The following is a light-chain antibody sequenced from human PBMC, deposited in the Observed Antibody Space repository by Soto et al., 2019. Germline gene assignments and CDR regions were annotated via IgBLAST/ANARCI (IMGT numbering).Light chain of an antibody. V-gene: IGLV2-14*01. J-gene: IGLJ1*01. CDR1: SSDIDTYNY. Sequence: QSALTQPASVSGSPGQSITISCTGTSSDIDTYNYVSWYQQQSGKAPKLMIHEVSNRPSGVSNRFSGSKSGNTASLTISGLQAEDEADYYCSSYTSSRAYVFGIGTQLTVL. CDR3: SSYTSSRAYV. CDR2: EVS.